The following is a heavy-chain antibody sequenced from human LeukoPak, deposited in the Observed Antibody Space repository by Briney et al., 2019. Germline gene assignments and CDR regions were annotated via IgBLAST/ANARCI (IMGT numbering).Heavy chain of an antibody. J-gene: IGHJ3*02. D-gene: IGHD6-19*01. CDR1: GGSISGYF. CDR3: ARLLAVAGGDAFDI. V-gene: IGHV4-59*08. Sequence: SETLSLTCTVSGGSISGYFWSWIRQPPGKGLELIGYLYYSGSTNYNPSLKSRVTVSVDTSKDQFSLRLSSVTAADTAVYYCARLLAVAGGDAFDIWGQGKMVTVSP. CDR2: LYYSGST.